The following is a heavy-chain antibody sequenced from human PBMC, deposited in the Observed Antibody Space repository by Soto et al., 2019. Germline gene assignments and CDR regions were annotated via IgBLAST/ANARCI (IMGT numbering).Heavy chain of an antibody. V-gene: IGHV3-23*01. Sequence: EVQLLESGGGLVQRGGSLRLSCSASGFTFGTYAMNWVRQAPGKGLEWVSGTSGSGSRTYYADSVKGRFTISRDNSENTVDLQMNSLRADDTALYYCARRYGSGRYDWFDSWGLGALVTVSS. CDR2: TSGSGSRT. D-gene: IGHD3-10*01. CDR3: ARRYGSGRYDWFDS. CDR1: GFTFGTYA. J-gene: IGHJ5*01.